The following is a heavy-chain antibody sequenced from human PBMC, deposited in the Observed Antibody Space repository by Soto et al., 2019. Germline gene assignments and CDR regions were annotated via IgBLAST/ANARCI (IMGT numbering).Heavy chain of an antibody. J-gene: IGHJ6*02. CDR1: GFTVSSNY. CDR2: IYSGGST. CDR3: ARDWILSSDLTGPYYYYGMDV. Sequence: GGSLRLSCAASGFTVSSNYMSWVRQAPGKGLEWVSVIYSGGSTYYADSVKGRFTISRDNSKNTLYLQMNSLRTEDTAVYYCARDWILSSDLTGPYYYYGMDVWGQGTTVTVFS. D-gene: IGHD2-2*03. V-gene: IGHV3-53*01.